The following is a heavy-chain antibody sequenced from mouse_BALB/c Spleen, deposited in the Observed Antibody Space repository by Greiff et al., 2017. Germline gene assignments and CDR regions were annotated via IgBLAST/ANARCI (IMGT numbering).Heavy chain of an antibody. Sequence: EVQVVESGGGLVKPGGSLKLSCAASGFAFSSYDMSWVRQTPEKRLEWVAYISSGGGSTYYPDTVKGRFTISRDNAKNTLYLQMSSLKSEDTAMYYCARRGYGNYEAYWGQGTLVTVSA. CDR2: ISSGGGST. CDR1: GFAFSSYD. J-gene: IGHJ3*01. CDR3: ARRGYGNYEAY. V-gene: IGHV5-12-1*01. D-gene: IGHD2-1*01.